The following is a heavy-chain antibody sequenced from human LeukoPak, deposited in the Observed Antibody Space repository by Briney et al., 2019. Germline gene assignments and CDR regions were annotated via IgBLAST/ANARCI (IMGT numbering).Heavy chain of an antibody. CDR3: ARGPYYDSSAYLSY. Sequence: SETLSLTCTVSGGSISSYYWSWIRQPPGKGLEWIGYIYYSGSTNYNPSLKSRVTISVDTSESQFSLKLSSVTAADTAVYYCARGPYYDSSAYLSYWGQGTRVTVSS. J-gene: IGHJ4*02. CDR1: GGSISSYY. D-gene: IGHD3-22*01. CDR2: IYYSGST. V-gene: IGHV4-59*12.